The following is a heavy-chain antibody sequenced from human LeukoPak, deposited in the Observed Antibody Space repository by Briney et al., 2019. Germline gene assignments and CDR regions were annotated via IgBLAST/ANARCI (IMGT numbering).Heavy chain of an antibody. CDR1: GFTFSSYA. J-gene: IGHJ4*02. CDR3: ASPGAYY. CDR2: ISSNGGST. V-gene: IGHV3-64*01. Sequence: HPGGSLRLSCAASGFTFSSYAMHWVRQAPGKGLEYVSAISSNGGSTYYANSVKGRFTISRDNSKNTLYLQMGSLRAEDMAVYYCASPGAYYWGQGTLVTVSS.